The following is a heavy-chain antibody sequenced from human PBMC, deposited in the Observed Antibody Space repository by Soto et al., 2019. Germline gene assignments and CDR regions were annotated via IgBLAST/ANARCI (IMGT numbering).Heavy chain of an antibody. CDR2: IITVVGTT. Sequence: QVQLVQSGAEVKKPGSSVKVSCNASGDTFTTNSLNWVRQAPGQGLEWMGGIITVVGTTRYAQKYQDRVTSTGDKSTNTAYMELSRLRSDDTAVYYCARALLYASTYVHCSGQPTPVHASS. CDR3: ARALLYASTYVHC. D-gene: IGHD2-8*01. V-gene: IGHV1-69*06. J-gene: IGHJ4*02. CDR1: GDTFTTNS.